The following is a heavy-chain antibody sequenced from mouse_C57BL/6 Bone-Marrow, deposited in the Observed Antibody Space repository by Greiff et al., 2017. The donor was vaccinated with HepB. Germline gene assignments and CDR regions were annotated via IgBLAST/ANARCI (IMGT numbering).Heavy chain of an antibody. CDR1: GYTFTDYE. Sequence: QVQLQQSGAELVRPGASVTLSCKASGYTFTDYEMHWVMQTPVHGLEWIGAIDPETGGTAYNQKFKGKAILTADKSSSTAYMELRSLTSEDSAVYYCTDYYGSSPPFAYWGQGTLVTVSA. CDR2: IDPETGGT. CDR3: TDYYGSSPPFAY. V-gene: IGHV1-15*01. D-gene: IGHD1-1*01. J-gene: IGHJ3*01.